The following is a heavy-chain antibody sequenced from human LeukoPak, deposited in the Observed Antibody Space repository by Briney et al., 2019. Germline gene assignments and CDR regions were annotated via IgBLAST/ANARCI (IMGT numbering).Heavy chain of an antibody. CDR2: IYHSGST. D-gene: IGHD3-22*01. J-gene: IGHJ3*02. Sequence: PSETLSLTCAVSGGSISSSNWWSWVRQPPGKGLEWIGEIYHSGSTNYNPSLKSRVTISVDKSKNQFSLKLSSVTAADTAVYYCARVYRQDVTMIVVVIPGGAFDIWGQGTMVTVSS. V-gene: IGHV4-4*02. CDR3: ARVYRQDVTMIVVVIPGGAFDI. CDR1: GGSISSSNW.